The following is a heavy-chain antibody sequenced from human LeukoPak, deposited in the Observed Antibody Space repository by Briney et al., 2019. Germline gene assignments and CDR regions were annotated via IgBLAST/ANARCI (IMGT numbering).Heavy chain of an antibody. V-gene: IGHV4-59*01. CDR3: ARGRSNYYGMDV. Sequence: PSETLSLTCSVSGVSINRYYWNWIRRPPGKGLGWVGYIYYNGSTNYSPSLQSRVTMSVDTSKNLFSLKVSSVTAADTAVYYCARGRSNYYGMDVWGQGTTVTVSS. J-gene: IGHJ6*02. CDR2: IYYNGST. CDR1: GVSINRYY. D-gene: IGHD1-26*01.